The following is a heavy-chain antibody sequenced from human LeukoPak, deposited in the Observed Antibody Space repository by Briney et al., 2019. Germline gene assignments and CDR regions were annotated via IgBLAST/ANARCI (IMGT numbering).Heavy chain of an antibody. Sequence: ASVKVSCQASGYTFTDFYLNWVRQAPGQGLEWMGWINPYSDALIYAQSFQGRVTLTWDSSIGTAYMELTRLTSDDTAVYYCATPTVTHTRDPWGQGTLVTVTS. D-gene: IGHD1-1*01. V-gene: IGHV1-2*02. CDR2: INPYSDAL. CDR1: GYTFTDFY. J-gene: IGHJ5*02. CDR3: ATPTVTHTRDP.